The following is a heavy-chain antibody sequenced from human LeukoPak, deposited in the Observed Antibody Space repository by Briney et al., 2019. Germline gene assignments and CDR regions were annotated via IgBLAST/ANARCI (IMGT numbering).Heavy chain of an antibody. CDR2: IYCSGST. CDR1: GGSISSGDYY. Sequence: PSETLSLTCTVSGGSISSGDYYWSWIRQPPGKGLEWIGYIYCSGSTYYNPSLKSRVTISVDTSKNQFSLKLSSVTAADTAVYYCARVGTMVRGVRSWFDPWGQGTLVTVSS. V-gene: IGHV4-30-4*01. CDR3: ARVGTMVRGVRSWFDP. J-gene: IGHJ5*02. D-gene: IGHD3-10*01.